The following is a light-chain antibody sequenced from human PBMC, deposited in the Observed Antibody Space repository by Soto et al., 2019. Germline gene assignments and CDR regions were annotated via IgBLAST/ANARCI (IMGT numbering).Light chain of an antibody. V-gene: IGLV2-14*01. CDR3: SLYTSSSTPYV. Sequence: QSVLTQPASVSGSPGQSITISCTGTSSDVGGYNYVSWYQQHPGKAPKVMIYDVSNRPSGVSNRFSGSKSGNTASLTISGLQAEDEADYYCSLYTSSSTPYVFGTGIKVTVL. J-gene: IGLJ1*01. CDR2: DVS. CDR1: SSDVGGYNY.